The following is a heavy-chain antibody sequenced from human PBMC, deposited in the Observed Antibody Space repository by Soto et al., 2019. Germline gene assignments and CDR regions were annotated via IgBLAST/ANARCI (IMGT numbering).Heavy chain of an antibody. CDR1: GFTFSSYV. J-gene: IGHJ4*02. D-gene: IGHD3-3*01. V-gene: IGHV3-23*01. CDR3: AKGPRNFWSGYYIFDY. CDR2: ISGSGGST. Sequence: EVQLLESGGGLVQPGGSLRLSCAASGFTFSSYVMSWVRQAPGKGLEWVSAISGSGGSTYYADSVKGRFTISRDNSKNTLYLQMNSLRAEDTAVYYCAKGPRNFWSGYYIFDYWGQGTLVTVSS.